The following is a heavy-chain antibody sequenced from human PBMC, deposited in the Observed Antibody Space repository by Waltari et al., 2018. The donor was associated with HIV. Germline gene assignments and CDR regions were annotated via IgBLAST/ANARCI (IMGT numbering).Heavy chain of an antibody. CDR2: IIPMFGTA. Sequence: QVQLVQSGAAVKKPESSVKVSCKASGGPFGSYTITWVRQAPGQGPEWMGGIIPMFGTATYAQKFQGRVTMTADKSTNTVYLELSTLRFDDTALYYCARGGCSGGTCYSKSFDLWGQGTMVTVSS. CDR3: ARGGCSGGTCYSKSFDL. CDR1: GGPFGSYT. V-gene: IGHV1-69*06. D-gene: IGHD2-21*01. J-gene: IGHJ3*01.